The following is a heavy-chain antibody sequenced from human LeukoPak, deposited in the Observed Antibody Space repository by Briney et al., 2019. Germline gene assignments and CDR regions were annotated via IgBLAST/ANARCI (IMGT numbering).Heavy chain of an antibody. CDR2: IYYSGST. D-gene: IGHD6-25*01. CDR3: ARHFFGYSTGPYYFDY. V-gene: IGHV4-30-4*01. Sequence: SETLSLTCTVSVGSISSGDYYWSWIRQPPGKGLEWIVYIYYSGSTYYNPSLKSRVTISVDTSKNQFSLKLSSVTAADTAVYYCARHFFGYSTGPYYFDYWGQGTLVTVSS. J-gene: IGHJ4*02. CDR1: VGSISSGDYY.